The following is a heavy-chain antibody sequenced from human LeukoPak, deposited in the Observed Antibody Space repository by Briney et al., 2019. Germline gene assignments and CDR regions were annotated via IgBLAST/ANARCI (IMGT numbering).Heavy chain of an antibody. J-gene: IGHJ5*02. CDR3: ARGTGYSSGWYNWFDP. D-gene: IGHD6-19*01. Sequence: GGSLRLSCAASGFTFSSYWMHWVRQAPGKGLVWVSRINSDGSSTSYADSVRGRFTISRDNAKNTLYLQMNSLRAEDTAVYYCARGTGYSSGWYNWFDPWGQGTLVTVSS. V-gene: IGHV3-74*01. CDR2: INSDGSST. CDR1: GFTFSSYW.